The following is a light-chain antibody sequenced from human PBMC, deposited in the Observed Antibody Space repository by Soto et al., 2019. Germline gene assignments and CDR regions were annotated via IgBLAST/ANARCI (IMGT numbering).Light chain of an antibody. CDR2: DAS. J-gene: IGKJ1*01. CDR1: QSISSW. CDR3: QQYNSYWT. Sequence: DIPMTQSPSTLSASVGDRVTITCRASQSISSWLAWYQQKPGKAPKLLIYDASSLQGGVPSRFSGSGSGTEFTLTISSLQPDDFATYHCQQYNSYWTFGQGTKVEIK. V-gene: IGKV1-5*01.